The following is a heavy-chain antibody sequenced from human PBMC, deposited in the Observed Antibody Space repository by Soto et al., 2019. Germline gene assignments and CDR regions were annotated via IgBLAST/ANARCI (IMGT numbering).Heavy chain of an antibody. CDR1: GGTFSSYT. D-gene: IGHD3-9*01. J-gene: IGHJ3*02. CDR2: IIPILGIA. Sequence: QVQLVQSGAEVKKPGSSVKVSCKASGGTFSSYTISWVRQAPGQGLEWMGRIIPILGIANYAQKFQGRVTTTADKSTSQAYRELSSLRSEDTAVYYCARAPGLGAFDIWGQGTMVTVSS. CDR3: ARAPGLGAFDI. V-gene: IGHV1-69*02.